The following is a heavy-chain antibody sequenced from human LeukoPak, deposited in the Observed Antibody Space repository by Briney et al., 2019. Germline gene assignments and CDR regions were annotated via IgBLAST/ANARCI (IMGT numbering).Heavy chain of an antibody. V-gene: IGHV1-8*02. CDR1: GYTFPNYH. CDR3: ARMYYYDTSGNPNWFDP. Sequence: ASVKVSCKASGYTFPNYHINWVRQATGQGFEWMGWMNPNSGNRGYAQKFQGRVTFTRDTSVSTAYMELNSLTSEDTAVDYCARMYYYDTSGNPNWFDPWGQGTLVTVSS. D-gene: IGHD3-22*01. CDR2: MNPNSGNR. J-gene: IGHJ5*02.